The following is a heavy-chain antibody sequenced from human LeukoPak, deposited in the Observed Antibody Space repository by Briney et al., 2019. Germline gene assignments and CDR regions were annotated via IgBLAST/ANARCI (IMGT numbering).Heavy chain of an antibody. CDR1: GGSISSYY. J-gene: IGHJ3*02. V-gene: IGHV4-59*01. D-gene: IGHD3-16*01. CDR3: ARDSFWGAFDI. Sequence: PSETLSLTCTVSGGSISSYYWSWIRQPPGKGREWIGYIYYSGSTNYNPSLKSRVTISVDTSKNQFSLKLSSVTAADTAVYYCARDSFWGAFDIWGQGTMVTVSS. CDR2: IYYSGST.